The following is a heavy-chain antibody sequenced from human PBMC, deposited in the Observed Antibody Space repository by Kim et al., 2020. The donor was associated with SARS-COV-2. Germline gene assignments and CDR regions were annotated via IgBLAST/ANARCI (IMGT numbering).Heavy chain of an antibody. CDR3: ARVSHTRLSRGDY. Sequence: ASVKVSCKASGYTFTGYYMHWVRQAPGQGLEWMGRINPNSGGTNYAQKFQGRVTMTRDTSISTAYMELSRLRSDDTAVYYCARVSHTRLSRGDYWGQGTLVSVSS. CDR2: INPNSGGT. V-gene: IGHV1-2*06. CDR1: GYTFTGYY. J-gene: IGHJ4*02. D-gene: IGHD2-15*01.